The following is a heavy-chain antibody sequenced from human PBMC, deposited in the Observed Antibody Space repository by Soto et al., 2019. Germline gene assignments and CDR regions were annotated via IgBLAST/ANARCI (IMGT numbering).Heavy chain of an antibody. CDR3: ARHASGWHPDFDY. Sequence: SETLSLTCNVSGGSISTFYWSWIRQPPGRGLEWVGYIFYSGSTNYNPSLKSRLTISVDKSKNQFSLKLTSVTAADTAVYYCARHASGWHPDFDYWGQGTLVTVSS. CDR2: IFYSGST. J-gene: IGHJ4*02. CDR1: GGSISTFY. D-gene: IGHD6-19*01. V-gene: IGHV4-59*08.